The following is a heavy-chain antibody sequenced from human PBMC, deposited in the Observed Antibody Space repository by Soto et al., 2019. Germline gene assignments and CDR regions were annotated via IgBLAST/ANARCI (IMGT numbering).Heavy chain of an antibody. D-gene: IGHD3-22*01. CDR3: ARGLPSPRYYYDSSGFLNY. Sequence: QVQLVQSGDEVKKPGSSVKVSCKASGGTFSSYAISWVRQAPGQGLEGMGGIIPILGTANYAQKFQGSATITADESTSTAYMELSSLRSEDTAVYYCARGLPSPRYYYDSSGFLNYWGQGTLVTVSS. V-gene: IGHV1-69*01. J-gene: IGHJ4*02. CDR2: IIPILGTA. CDR1: GGTFSSYA.